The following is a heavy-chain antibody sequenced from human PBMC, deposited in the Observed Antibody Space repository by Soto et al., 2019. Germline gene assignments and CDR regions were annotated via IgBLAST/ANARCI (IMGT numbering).Heavy chain of an antibody. CDR2: ISYDGTNE. D-gene: IGHD2-8*01. CDR3: VASVFSFDY. CDR1: GFTFSTSA. Sequence: HVQLVESGGGVVQPGRSLRLSCAASGFTFSTSAMHWVRQAPGKGLEWVAVISYDGTNEHYEDYVKGRFTVSRDNSRNTLSLQMNSLRTEDTAMYYCVASVFSFDYWGQGSLVTVSS. J-gene: IGHJ4*02. V-gene: IGHV3-30*01.